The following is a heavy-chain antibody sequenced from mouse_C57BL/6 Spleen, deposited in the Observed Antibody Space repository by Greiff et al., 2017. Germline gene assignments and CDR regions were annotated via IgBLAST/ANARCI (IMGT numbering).Heavy chain of an antibody. D-gene: IGHD1-1*01. CDR2: INYDGSST. J-gene: IGHJ1*03. CDR3: ARDNYCGSSRWYFDV. CDR1: GFTFSDYY. V-gene: IGHV5-16*01. Sequence: EVMLVESEGGLVQPGSSMKLSCTASGFTFSDYYMAWVRQVPEKGLEWVANINYDGSSTYYLDSLKSRFTITRDNAKNILYLQMSSLKSEDTATYYCARDNYCGSSRWYFDVWGTGTTVTVSA.